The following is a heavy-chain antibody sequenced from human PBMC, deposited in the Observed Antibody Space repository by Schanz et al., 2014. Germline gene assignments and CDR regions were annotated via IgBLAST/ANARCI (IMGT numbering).Heavy chain of an antibody. V-gene: IGHV3-33*06. J-gene: IGHJ2*01. CDR3: AKDAPYPFDL. Sequence: VQLVESGGGLVQPGGSLRLSCASSGFSFTTYAMSWVRQAPGKGLEWVAVIWYDGSNKYYADSVKGRFTISRDNSKNTLYLQMNSLRAEDTAIYYCAKDAPYPFDLWGRGTLITVSS. CDR2: IWYDGSNK. CDR1: GFSFTTYA.